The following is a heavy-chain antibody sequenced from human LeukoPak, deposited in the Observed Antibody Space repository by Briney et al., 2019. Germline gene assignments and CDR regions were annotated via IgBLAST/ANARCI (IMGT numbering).Heavy chain of an antibody. J-gene: IGHJ6*03. V-gene: IGHV4-59*01. Sequence: PSETLSLTCTVPGGSISSYYWSWLRQPPGKGLEWIGYIYYSGSTNYNPSLKSRVTISVDTSKNQFSLKLSSVTAADTAVYYCARGGYYMDVWGKGTTVTVSS. CDR1: GGSISSYY. CDR3: ARGGYYMDV. CDR2: IYYSGST.